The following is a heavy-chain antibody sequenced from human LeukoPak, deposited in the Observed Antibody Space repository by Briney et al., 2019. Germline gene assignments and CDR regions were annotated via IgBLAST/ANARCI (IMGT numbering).Heavy chain of an antibody. J-gene: IGHJ6*02. V-gene: IGHV3-33*01. CDR1: GFTFSSYG. CDR2: IWYDGSNK. D-gene: IGHD2/OR15-2a*01. CDR3: ARENRDSYYYYGMDV. Sequence: GGSLRLSCAASGFTFSSYGMHWVRQAPGKGLEWVAVIWYDGSNKYYADSVKGRFTISRDNSKNTLYLQMNSLRAEDTAVYYRARENRDSYYYYGMDVWGQGTTVTVSS.